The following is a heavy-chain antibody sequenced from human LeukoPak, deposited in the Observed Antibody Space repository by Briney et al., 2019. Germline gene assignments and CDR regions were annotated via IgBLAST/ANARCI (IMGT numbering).Heavy chain of an antibody. CDR1: GFTFSSYA. CDR3: ARGRYYYDSSGYPTIYYFDY. CDR2: INHSGIT. V-gene: IGHV4-34*01. J-gene: IGHJ4*02. Sequence: GSLRLSCAASGFTFSSYAMSWVRQAPGKGLEWIGEINHSGITNYNPSLKSRVTISVDTSKNQFSLKLSSVTAADTAVYYCARGRYYYDSSGYPTIYYFDYWGQGTLVTVSS. D-gene: IGHD3-22*01.